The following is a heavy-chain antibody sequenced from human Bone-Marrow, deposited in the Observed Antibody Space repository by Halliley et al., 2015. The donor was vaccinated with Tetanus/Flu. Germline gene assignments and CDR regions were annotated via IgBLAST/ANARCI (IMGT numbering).Heavy chain of an antibody. Sequence: SLRLSCTASGFTFDRYGMHWVRQAPGKGPEGVAFISHDGSNKYYVDSVKGRFTISRDNSKSTLYLEMNSLRSEDTAVYYCAKESQTVTIFGVLKVWGQGTTVTVSS. D-gene: IGHD3-3*01. CDR1: GFTFDRYG. CDR3: AKESQTVTIFGVLKV. J-gene: IGHJ6*02. V-gene: IGHV3-30*18. CDR2: ISHDGSNK.